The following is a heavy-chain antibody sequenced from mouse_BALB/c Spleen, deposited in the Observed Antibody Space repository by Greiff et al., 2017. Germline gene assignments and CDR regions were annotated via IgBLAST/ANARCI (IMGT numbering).Heavy chain of an antibody. V-gene: IGHV2-9*02. D-gene: IGHD1-1*01. Sequence: QVQLKESGPGLVAPSQSLSITCTVSGFSLTSYGVHWVRQPPGKGLEWLGVIWAGGSTNYNSALMSRLSISKDNSKSQVFLKMNSLQTDDTAMYYCARDPYYYGSNYAMDYWGQGTSGTVSS. CDR3: ARDPYYYGSNYAMDY. J-gene: IGHJ4*01. CDR1: GFSLTSYG. CDR2: IWAGGST.